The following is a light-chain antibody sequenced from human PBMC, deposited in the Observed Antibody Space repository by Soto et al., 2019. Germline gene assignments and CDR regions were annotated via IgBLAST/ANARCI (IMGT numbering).Light chain of an antibody. CDR3: AAWDDTLSGPL. CDR2: GST. J-gene: IGLJ2*01. V-gene: IGLV1-47*01. Sequence: QSVLAQPPSASGTPGQTVTISCSGSSSNIGGHYVHWYQHLPGLAPKLLIYGSTQGPSGVPVRISGSNDGTSDCLAIGGLRSEDEAAYCCAAWDDTLSGPLVGGGTKLAFL. CDR1: SSNIGGHY.